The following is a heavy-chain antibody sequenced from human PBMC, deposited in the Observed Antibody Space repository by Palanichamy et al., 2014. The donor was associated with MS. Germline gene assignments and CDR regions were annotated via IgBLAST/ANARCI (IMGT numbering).Heavy chain of an antibody. CDR1: GFTFSSYS. CDR2: MSSSGTYI. D-gene: IGHD2-15*01. Sequence: EVQLVESGGGLVMPGGSLRLSCAASGFTFSSYSMNWVRQAPGKGLEWVSSMSSSGTYIYYADSVRGRFTISTDNARNSLYLQMDGLRAEDTAVYYCATRVVVAAPPRWGQGTLVTVSS. V-gene: IGHV3-21*01. CDR3: ATRVVVAAPPR. J-gene: IGHJ4*02.